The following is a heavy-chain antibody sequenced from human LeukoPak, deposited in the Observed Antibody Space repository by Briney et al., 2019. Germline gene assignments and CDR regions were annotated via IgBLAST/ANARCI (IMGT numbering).Heavy chain of an antibody. D-gene: IGHD6-13*01. J-gene: IGHJ4*02. CDR1: GFTFSSYS. CDR3: ARGIAAAGYFDY. CDR2: ISSSSSYI. Sequence: GGSLRLSCAASGFTFSSYSMNWVRQAPGKGLEWVSSISSSSSYIYYADSVKGRFTISRDNAKNSLYLQMNSRRAEDTVVYYCARGIAAAGYFDYWGQGTLVTVSS. V-gene: IGHV3-21*01.